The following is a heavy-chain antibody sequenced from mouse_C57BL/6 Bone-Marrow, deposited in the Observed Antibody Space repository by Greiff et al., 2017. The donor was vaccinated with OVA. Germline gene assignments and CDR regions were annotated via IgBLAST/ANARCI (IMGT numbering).Heavy chain of an antibody. CDR2: INPGSGGT. CDR3: ARYPVVAPYFDY. Sequence: QVTLKVSGAELVRPGTSVKVSCKASGYAFTNYLIEWVKQRPGQGLEWIGVINPGSGGTNYNEKFKGKATLTADKSSSTAYMQLSSLTSEDSAVYFCARYPVVAPYFDYWGQGTTLTVSS. J-gene: IGHJ2*01. D-gene: IGHD1-1*01. CDR1: GYAFTNYL. V-gene: IGHV1-54*01.